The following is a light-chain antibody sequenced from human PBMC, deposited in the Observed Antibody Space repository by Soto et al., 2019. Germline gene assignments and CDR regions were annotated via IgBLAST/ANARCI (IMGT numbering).Light chain of an antibody. J-gene: IGKJ4*01. CDR3: QQTDDFPLT. Sequence: DIQMTQSPSSVSASVGDTVTITCRASQGIYSRLAWYQQKPGKAPELLIYATSTLQNGVPSRFSGSGFGTGFTLSISSLQPEDSASYFCQQTDDFPLTFGGGTKVDIK. CDR2: ATS. V-gene: IGKV1D-12*01. CDR1: QGIYSR.